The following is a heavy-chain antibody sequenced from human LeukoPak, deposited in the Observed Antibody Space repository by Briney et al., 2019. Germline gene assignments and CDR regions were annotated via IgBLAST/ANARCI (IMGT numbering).Heavy chain of an antibody. V-gene: IGHV3-48*03. Sequence: GGSLRLSCAASGFTFSSYEMNWVRQAPGKGLEWVSYISLSGSTIYYADSVKGRFTISRDNAKNSLYVQMNSLRAEDTAVYYCARGGYYDSSGYYYVGYFHHWGQGTLVTVSS. CDR2: ISLSGSTI. CDR1: GFTFSSYE. J-gene: IGHJ1*01. D-gene: IGHD3-22*01. CDR3: ARGGYYDSSGYYYVGYFHH.